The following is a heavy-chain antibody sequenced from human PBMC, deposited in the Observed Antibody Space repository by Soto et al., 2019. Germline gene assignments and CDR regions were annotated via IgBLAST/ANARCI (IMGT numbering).Heavy chain of an antibody. CDR3: AKDNDLDRDGPFDY. Sequence: EVQLVESGGGSVQPGRSLRLSCAASGFSFDDYGMHWVRQGPGKGLEWVSGISWNSGDIYYADSVKGRFTISRDNAKRSLYLQMNSLRTEDTAVYYCAKDNDLDRDGPFDYWGQGILVNVSS. J-gene: IGHJ4*02. CDR2: ISWNSGDI. D-gene: IGHD2-2*03. V-gene: IGHV3-9*01. CDR1: GFSFDDYG.